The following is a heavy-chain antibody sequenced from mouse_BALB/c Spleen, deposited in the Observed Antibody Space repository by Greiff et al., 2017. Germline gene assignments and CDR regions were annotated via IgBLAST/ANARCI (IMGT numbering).Heavy chain of an antibody. CDR1: GFSLTSYG. V-gene: IGHV2-2*02. CDR3: ARRGAYYRYDERMDY. J-gene: IGHJ4*01. D-gene: IGHD2-14*01. Sequence: VQLVESGPGLVQPSQSLSITCTVSGFSLTSYGVHWVRQSPGKGLEWLGVIWSGGSTDYNAAFISRLSISKDNSKSQVFFKMNSLQANDTAIYYCARRGAYYRYDERMDYWGQGTSVTVSS. CDR2: IWSGGST.